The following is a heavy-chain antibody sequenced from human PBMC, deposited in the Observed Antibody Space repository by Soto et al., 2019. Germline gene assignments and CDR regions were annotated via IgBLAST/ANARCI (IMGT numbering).Heavy chain of an antibody. Sequence: SETLSLTCTVSGGSVSSGSYYWSWIRQPPGKGLEWIGYIYYSGSTNYNPSLKSRVTISVDTSKNQFSLKLSSVTAADTAVYYCARDAGRDGYNFYFDYWGQGTLVTVSA. CDR1: GGSVSSGSYY. CDR2: IYYSGST. D-gene: IGHD5-12*01. V-gene: IGHV4-61*01. J-gene: IGHJ4*02. CDR3: ARDAGRDGYNFYFDY.